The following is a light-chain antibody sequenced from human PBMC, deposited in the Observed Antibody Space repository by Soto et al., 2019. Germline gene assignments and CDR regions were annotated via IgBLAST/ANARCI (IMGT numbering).Light chain of an antibody. J-gene: IGLJ1*01. CDR3: CSYAGSLYV. CDR2: DVS. V-gene: IGLV2-11*01. CDR1: SSDVGGYNY. Sequence: QSVLTQPRSVSGSPGQSVTISCTGTSSDVGGYNYVSWYQQHPDKAPKPMIYDVSKRPSGVPDRFSGSKSGNTASLTISGLQAEDEADYYCCSYAGSLYVFGTGTKVTVL.